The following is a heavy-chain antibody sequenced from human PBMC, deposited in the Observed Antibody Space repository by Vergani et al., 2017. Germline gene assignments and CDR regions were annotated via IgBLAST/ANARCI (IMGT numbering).Heavy chain of an antibody. V-gene: IGHV3-23*01. D-gene: IGHD3-16*01. J-gene: IGHJ6*02. CDR2: ISGSGGST. CDR1: GFTFSSYA. Sequence: EVQLLESGGGLVQPGGSLRLSCAASGFTFSSYAMSWVRQAPGKGLEWVSAISGSGGSTYYADSVKGRFTISRDNSKNTLYLQMNSLRAEGMAVYYCAKCLGAYYYYGMDVWGQGTTVTVSS. CDR3: AKCLGAYYYYGMDV.